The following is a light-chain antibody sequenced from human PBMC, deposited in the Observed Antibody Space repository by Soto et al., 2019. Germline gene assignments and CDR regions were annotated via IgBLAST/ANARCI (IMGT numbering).Light chain of an antibody. CDR2: QAS. CDR1: QSISSW. V-gene: IGKV1-5*03. CDR3: QQYNSYWT. J-gene: IGKJ1*01. Sequence: DIQMTQSPSTLSASVGDRVTITCRAGQSISSWLAWYQQKPGKAPKLLIYQASTLESGVPLRFSGSGSGTEFTLTINSLQPDDFATYFCQQYNSYWTFGQGTKVEIK.